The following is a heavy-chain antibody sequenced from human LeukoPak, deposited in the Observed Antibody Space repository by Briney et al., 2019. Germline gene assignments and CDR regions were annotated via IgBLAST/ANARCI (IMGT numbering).Heavy chain of an antibody. Sequence: GGSLRLSCAASGFTFSSYWMHWVRQAPGKGLVWVSRINSDGSSTSYADSVKGRFTISRDNAKNTLYLQMNSLRAEDTAVYYCARSIYDILTGYYHDAFDIWGQGTMVTVSS. J-gene: IGHJ3*02. CDR3: ARSIYDILTGYYHDAFDI. V-gene: IGHV3-74*01. CDR2: INSDGSST. CDR1: GFTFSSYW. D-gene: IGHD3-9*01.